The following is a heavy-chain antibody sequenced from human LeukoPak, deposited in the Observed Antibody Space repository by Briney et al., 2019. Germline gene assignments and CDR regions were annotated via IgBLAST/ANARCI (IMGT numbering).Heavy chain of an antibody. D-gene: IGHD2-21*01. J-gene: IGHJ5*02. CDR2: INSDGSST. V-gene: IGHV3-74*01. CDR1: GFIFSNYW. Sequence: GGSLSLSCAASGFIFSNYWMHWVRQAPGKGLVWVSRINSDGSSTTYADSVKGRFTISRDNAKNTLYLQMNSLRAEDTAVYYCARDGVEFYNWFDPWGQGTLVTVSS. CDR3: ARDGVEFYNWFDP.